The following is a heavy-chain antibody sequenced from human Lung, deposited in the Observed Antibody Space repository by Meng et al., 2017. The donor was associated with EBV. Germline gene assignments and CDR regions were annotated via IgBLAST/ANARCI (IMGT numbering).Heavy chain of an antibody. V-gene: IGHV4-31*03. CDR3: ATTTVRGVNWIDP. CDR2: IYYSGST. CDR1: GGSISSKYYY. D-gene: IGHD3-10*01. Sequence: HVTLPVSRRGRVQPSPTLHLTCTVSGGSISSKYYYWSWIRQHPGKGLEWIGYIYYSGSTYYNPSLKSRVTISVDTSKNQFSLNLTFVTAADTAVYYCATTTVRGVNWIDPWGQGTLVTVSS. J-gene: IGHJ5*02.